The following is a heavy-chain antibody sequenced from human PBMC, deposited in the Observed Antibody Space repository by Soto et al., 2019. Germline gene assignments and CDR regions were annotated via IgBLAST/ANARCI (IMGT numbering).Heavy chain of an antibody. J-gene: IGHJ4*02. CDR3: ARDQNGSPPFDY. V-gene: IGHV4-59*01. Sequence: PSETLSLTCSVSGGSISDYYWSWIRQPPGRGLEWIGYIYKSGTTNYNPSLKSRVTISVDTSKNLFSLKLSSVTAADTAVYFCARDQNGSPPFDYWGQGTLVTVSS. CDR2: IYKSGTT. CDR1: GGSISDYY. D-gene: IGHD1-26*01.